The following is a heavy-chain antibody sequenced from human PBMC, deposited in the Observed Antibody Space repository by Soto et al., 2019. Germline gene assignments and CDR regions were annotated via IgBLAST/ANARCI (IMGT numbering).Heavy chain of an antibody. Sequence: QVQLVQSGAEVKKPGSSVKVSCKASGGTFSSYAISWVRQAPGQGLEWMGGIIPIFGTANYAQKFQGRVTITADKSTSTAYMELSSLRSEDTAVYYCAREASDSSGYYYYGKPYYFDYWGQGTLVTVSS. CDR3: AREASDSSGYYYYGKPYYFDY. CDR1: GGTFSSYA. CDR2: IIPIFGTA. V-gene: IGHV1-69*06. D-gene: IGHD3-22*01. J-gene: IGHJ4*02.